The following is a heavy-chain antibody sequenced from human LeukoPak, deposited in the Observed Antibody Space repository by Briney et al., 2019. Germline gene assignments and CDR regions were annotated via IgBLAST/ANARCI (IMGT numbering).Heavy chain of an antibody. CDR2: IYYSGST. J-gene: IGHJ1*01. V-gene: IGHV4-39*01. Sequence: SETLSLTCTVSGGSISSSSYYWGWIRQPPGKGLEWIGRIYYSGSTYYNPSLKSRVNISVDTSKNQFSLKLSSVTAADTAVYYCATYSSGWTNEYFQHWGQGTLVTVSS. CDR1: GGSISSSSYY. D-gene: IGHD6-19*01. CDR3: ATYSSGWTNEYFQH.